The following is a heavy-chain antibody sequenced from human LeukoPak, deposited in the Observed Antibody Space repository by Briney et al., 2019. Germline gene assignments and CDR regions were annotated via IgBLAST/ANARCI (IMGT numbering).Heavy chain of an antibody. V-gene: IGHV3-23*01. J-gene: IGHJ4*02. CDR2: VSGRGGST. CDR1: GFTFSSYA. D-gene: IGHD1-1*01. Sequence: GGSLRLSCAASGFTFSSYAMSWVRQAPGKGLEWVSAVSGRGGSTYYADSVKGRFTISRDNSKNTLCLQMNSLRADDTAVYYCAKRSAGTTYYYFDYWGQGTLVTVSS. CDR3: AKRSAGTTYYYFDY.